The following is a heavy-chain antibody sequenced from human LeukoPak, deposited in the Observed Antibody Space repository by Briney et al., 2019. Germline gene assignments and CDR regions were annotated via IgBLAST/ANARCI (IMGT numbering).Heavy chain of an antibody. CDR3: ARGLLLYFDWNPLGFGRFDP. D-gene: IGHD3-9*01. Sequence: SQTLSLTCAVSGGSISSGGYSWSWIRQPPGKGLEWIGQIYQNGSTYYNPSLKSRVTISIARSKHTFSLKPSSVTAADTSVFPLARGLLLYFDWNPLGFGRFDPWGQGTLVTVSS. V-gene: IGHV4-30-2*01. J-gene: IGHJ5*02. CDR1: GGSISSGGYS. CDR2: IYQNGST.